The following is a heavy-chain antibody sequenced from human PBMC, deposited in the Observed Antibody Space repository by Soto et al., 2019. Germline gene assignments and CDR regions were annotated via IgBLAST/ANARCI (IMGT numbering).Heavy chain of an antibody. CDR2: ISAYNGNT. CDR1: GYTFTSYG. D-gene: IGHD1-1*01. V-gene: IGHV1-18*04. CDR3: ARETGISSYYYYGMDV. Sequence: ASVKVSCKASGYTFTSYGISWVRQAPGQGLEWMGWISAYNGNTNYAQKLQGRVTMTTDTSTSTAYMELRSLRSDDTAVYYCARETGISSYYYYGMDVWGQGTTVTVSS. J-gene: IGHJ6*02.